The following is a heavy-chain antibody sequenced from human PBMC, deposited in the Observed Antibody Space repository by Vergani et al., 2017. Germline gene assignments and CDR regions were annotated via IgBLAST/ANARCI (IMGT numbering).Heavy chain of an antibody. CDR2: IFYSGST. D-gene: IGHD3-22*01. CDR1: GGSFSSDGYY. CDR3: AGGYDHSGFGAFDI. V-gene: IGHV4-31*03. Sequence: QVHLQESGPGLVKPSQTLSLTCTVSGGSFSSDGYYWSWIRQHPGKGLEWIGYIFYSGSTYYNPALQSRVTISIDMFKNQFSLKLSSVTVADTAVYYCAGGYDHSGFGAFDIWGQGTMVTVSS. J-gene: IGHJ3*02.